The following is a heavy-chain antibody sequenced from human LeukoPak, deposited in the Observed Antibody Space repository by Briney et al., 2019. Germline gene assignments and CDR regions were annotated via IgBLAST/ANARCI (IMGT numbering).Heavy chain of an antibody. CDR2: IYYSGST. Sequence: SETLSLTCTVSGGSISSYYWSWIRQPPGKGLEWIGYIYYSGSTNYNPSLKSRVTISVDTSKNQFSLKLSSVTAADTAVYYCANYDFFRDDAFDIWGQGTMVTVSS. D-gene: IGHD3-3*01. CDR1: GGSISSYY. J-gene: IGHJ3*02. CDR3: ANYDFFRDDAFDI. V-gene: IGHV4-59*01.